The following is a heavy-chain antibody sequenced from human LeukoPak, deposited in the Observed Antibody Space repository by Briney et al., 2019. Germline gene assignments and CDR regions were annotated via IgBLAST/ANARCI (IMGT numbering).Heavy chain of an antibody. Sequence: GGSLRLSCAASGFTFSSYWMHWVRQAPGKGLVWVSRINSDGSSTSYADSVKGRFTISRDNAKNTLYLEMNSLRVEDTAVYYCARGWVPSDITLNWGQGTMVTVSS. D-gene: IGHD3-22*01. V-gene: IGHV3-74*01. J-gene: IGHJ3*01. CDR2: INSDGSST. CDR1: GFTFSSYW. CDR3: ARGWVPSDITLN.